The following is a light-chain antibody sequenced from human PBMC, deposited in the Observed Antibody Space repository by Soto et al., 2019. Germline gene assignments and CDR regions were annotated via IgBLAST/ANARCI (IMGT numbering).Light chain of an antibody. V-gene: IGKV3-15*01. CDR3: QQYNNWPPLT. CDR1: QSVSSN. CDR2: GAS. J-gene: IGKJ4*01. Sequence: EIVMTQSPATLSVSPGERATLSCRASQSVSSNLAWYQQKPGQAPRLLIYGASTRATGIPARFSGSGSGTDFTLTISSLQSEDFGVYYWQQYNNWPPLTFGGGTKVEIK.